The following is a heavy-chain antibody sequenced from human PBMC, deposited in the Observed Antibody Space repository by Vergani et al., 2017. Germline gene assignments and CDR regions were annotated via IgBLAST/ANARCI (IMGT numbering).Heavy chain of an antibody. V-gene: IGHV4-39*01. CDR3: ARHSTVEWLVKLGWIDP. J-gene: IGHJ5*02. CDR2: IYYSGST. Sequence: QLPLQESGPGLVKPSATLSLTCSVSGASIRSSNYYWGWIRQPPGKGLEWIASIYYSGSTYYNPSLKSRVTISVDTSKNQFSLKLSSVTAADTAVYFCARHSTVEWLVKLGWIDPWGQGLLVTVSS. D-gene: IGHD6-19*01. CDR1: GASIRSSNYY.